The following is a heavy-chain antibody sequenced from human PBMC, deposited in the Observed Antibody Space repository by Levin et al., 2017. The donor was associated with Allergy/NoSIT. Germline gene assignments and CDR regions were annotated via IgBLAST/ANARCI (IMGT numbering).Heavy chain of an antibody. CDR3: ASQGINSNY. J-gene: IGHJ4*02. CDR1: GGSISSSSYY. D-gene: IGHD2-15*01. Sequence: SETLSLTCTVSGGSISSSSYYWGWIRQPPGKGLEWIGSIYYSGSTYYNPSLKSRVTISVDTSKNQFSLKLSSVTAADTAVYYCASQGINSNYWGQGTLVTVSS. CDR2: IYYSGST. V-gene: IGHV4-39*01.